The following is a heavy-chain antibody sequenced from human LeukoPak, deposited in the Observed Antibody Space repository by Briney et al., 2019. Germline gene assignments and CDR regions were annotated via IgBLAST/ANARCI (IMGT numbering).Heavy chain of an antibody. CDR1: GYTFTSYG. CDR3: ARDLPQDSFYSGWYDS. D-gene: IGHD3-16*02. Sequence: ASVKVSCKASGYTFTSYGISWVRQAPGQGLEWMGWINPKNGATNDAQKFQGRVTMTTDTSIATAYMELNRLISDDSAVYYCARDLPQDSFYSGWYDSWGQGTLVTVSS. J-gene: IGHJ5*01. CDR2: INPKNGAT. V-gene: IGHV1-2*02.